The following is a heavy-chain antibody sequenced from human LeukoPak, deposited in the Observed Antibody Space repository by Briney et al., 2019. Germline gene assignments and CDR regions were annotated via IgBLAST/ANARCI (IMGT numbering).Heavy chain of an antibody. J-gene: IGHJ4*02. D-gene: IGHD6-6*01. CDR3: AREDRNIAARPYYFDY. CDR2: IYYSGST. Sequence: SETLSLTCTVSGGSISSGGYYWSWIRQHPGKGLEWIGYIYYSGSTYYNPSLKSRVTISVDTSKNQFSLKLSSVTAADTAVYYCAREDRNIAARPYYFDYWGQGTLVTVSS. CDR1: GGSISSGGYY. V-gene: IGHV4-31*03.